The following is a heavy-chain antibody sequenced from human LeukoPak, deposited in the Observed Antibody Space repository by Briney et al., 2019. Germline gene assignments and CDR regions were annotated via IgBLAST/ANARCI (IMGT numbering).Heavy chain of an antibody. CDR1: GYTFTGYY. J-gene: IGHJ3*02. CDR2: INPNSGGT. CDR3: ARVLYGDSYDAFDI. D-gene: IGHD4-17*01. Sequence: ASVKVSCKASGYTFTGYYMHWVRQAPGQGLEWMGWINPNSGGTNYALKFQGRVTMTRDTSISTAYMELSSLRSGDTAVYYCARVLYGDSYDAFDIWGQGTMVTVSS. V-gene: IGHV1-2*02.